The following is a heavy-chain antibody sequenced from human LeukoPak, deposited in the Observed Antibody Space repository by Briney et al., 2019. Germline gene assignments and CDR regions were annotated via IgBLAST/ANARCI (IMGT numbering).Heavy chain of an antibody. J-gene: IGHJ4*02. D-gene: IGHD2-2*01. V-gene: IGHV3-23*01. CDR3: AKAHCSSTSCANGY. Sequence: PGGSLRLSCAASGFTFSSYAMSWVRQAPGKGLEWVSAISGSGGSTYCADSVKGRFTISRDNSKNTLYLQMNSLRAEDTAVYYCAKAHCSSTSCANGYWGQGTLVTVSS. CDR1: GFTFSSYA. CDR2: ISGSGGST.